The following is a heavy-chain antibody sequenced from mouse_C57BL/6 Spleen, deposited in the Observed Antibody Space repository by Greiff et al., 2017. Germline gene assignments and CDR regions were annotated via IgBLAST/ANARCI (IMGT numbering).Heavy chain of an antibody. D-gene: IGHD1-1*02. V-gene: IGHV1-54*01. CDR1: GYAFTNYL. CDR2: INPGSGGT. CDR3: ARRRYYDSYAMDY. Sequence: VQLQQSGAELVRPGTSVKVSCKASGYAFTNYLIEWVKQRPGQGLEWIGVINPGSGGTNYNEKFKGKATLTADKSSRTAYMQLSSLTSEDSAVYFCARRRYYDSYAMDYWGQGTSVTVSS. J-gene: IGHJ4*01.